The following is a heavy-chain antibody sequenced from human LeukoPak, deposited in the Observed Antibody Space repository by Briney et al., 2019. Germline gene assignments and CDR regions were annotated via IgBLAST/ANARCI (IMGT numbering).Heavy chain of an antibody. Sequence: ASVRVSSKASRYRVTNYGDSWERHARGKGLEWLGWISAHNGKTDFSPRFHGRLILTTDTSTSTSYMELSSLRPDDTAVYFCARDSMVVVTIHDAFEIWGQGTRVTVSS. D-gene: IGHD3-22*01. CDR2: ISAHNGKT. CDR1: RYRVTNYG. V-gene: IGHV1-18*04. J-gene: IGHJ3*02. CDR3: ARDSMVVVTIHDAFEI.